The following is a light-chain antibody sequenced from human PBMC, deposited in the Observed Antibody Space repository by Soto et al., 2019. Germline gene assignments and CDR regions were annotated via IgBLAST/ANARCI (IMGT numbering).Light chain of an antibody. Sequence: QSVLTQSPSASASLGASVKLTCTLSSGHSNYAIAWHQQQPEKGPQYLMKLNSDGSHSKGDGIPDRFSGSSSGAERYLTSSSLQSEDEADYYCQTWGTGIQVFGTGTKLTVL. V-gene: IGLV4-69*01. CDR2: LNSDGSH. CDR1: SGHSNYA. CDR3: QTWGTGIQV. J-gene: IGLJ1*01.